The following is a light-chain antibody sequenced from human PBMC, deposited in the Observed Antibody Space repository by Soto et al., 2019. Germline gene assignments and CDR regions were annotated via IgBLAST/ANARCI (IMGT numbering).Light chain of an antibody. CDR3: SSYASSSTVV. V-gene: IGLV2-14*03. CDR1: SSDVGGYNF. CDR2: DVS. J-gene: IGLJ3*02. Sequence: QSALTQPASVSGSPGQSITISCTGTSSDVGGYNFVSWYQQHPGKAPKLMIYDVSSRPSGVSNRFSGSKSDNTASLTISGLQAEDEGDYYCSSYASSSTVVFGAGTKLTVL.